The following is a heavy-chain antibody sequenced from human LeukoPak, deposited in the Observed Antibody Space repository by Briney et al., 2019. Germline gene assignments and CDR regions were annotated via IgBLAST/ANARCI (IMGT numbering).Heavy chain of an antibody. Sequence: GGSLRLSCAASGFTFSSYAMSWVRQAPGKGLEWVSAISGSGGSTYYADSVKGRFTISRDNSKNTLYLQMNSLRAEDTAVYYCAKAGPRYCSSTSCYRQDYWGQGTLVTVSS. CDR3: AKAGPRYCSSTSCYRQDY. CDR2: ISGSGGST. CDR1: GFTFSSYA. D-gene: IGHD2-2*01. J-gene: IGHJ4*02. V-gene: IGHV3-23*01.